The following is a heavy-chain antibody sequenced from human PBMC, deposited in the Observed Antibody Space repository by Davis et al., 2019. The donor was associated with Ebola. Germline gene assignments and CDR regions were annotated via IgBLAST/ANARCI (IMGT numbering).Heavy chain of an antibody. CDR2: ISSSSSYT. CDR3: ARDGFLVVVVPAATDYGMDV. V-gene: IGHV3-11*06. D-gene: IGHD2-2*01. CDR1: GFTFSDYY. Sequence: GESLKISCAASGFTFSDYYMSWIRQAPGKGLEWVSYISSSSSYTNYADSVKGRFTISRDNSKNTLYLQMNSLRAEDTAVYYCARDGFLVVVVPAATDYGMDVWGQGTTVTVSS. J-gene: IGHJ6*02.